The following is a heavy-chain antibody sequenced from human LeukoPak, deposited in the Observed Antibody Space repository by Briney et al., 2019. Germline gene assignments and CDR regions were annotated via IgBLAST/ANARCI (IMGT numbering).Heavy chain of an antibody. CDR2: IHYSGST. Sequence: SETLSLTCTVSGGSISPYYWSWIRQPPGKGLEWIGYIHYSGSTNYNPSLKSRVSMSVDTSKNQFSLKLNSVTAADTAVYYCARGRLDYWGQGTLVTVSS. V-gene: IGHV4-59*12. J-gene: IGHJ4*02. CDR1: GGSISPYY. CDR3: ARGRLDY.